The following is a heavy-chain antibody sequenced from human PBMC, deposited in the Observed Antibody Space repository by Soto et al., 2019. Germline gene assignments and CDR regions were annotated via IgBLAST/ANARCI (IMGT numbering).Heavy chain of an antibody. CDR2: ISGHGDAT. D-gene: IGHD3-10*01. CDR3: ANSRVSMVRGLIIIPNY. V-gene: IGHV3-23*01. J-gene: IGHJ4*02. Sequence: GGSLSLSCAASGFPFTGYAMSWVRQAPGKGLEWVSAISGHGDATFYADSVKGRFTISRDNSKNTLYLHMNSLRAEDTALYYCANSRVSMVRGLIIIPNYWGQGTLVTAPQ. CDR1: GFPFTGYA.